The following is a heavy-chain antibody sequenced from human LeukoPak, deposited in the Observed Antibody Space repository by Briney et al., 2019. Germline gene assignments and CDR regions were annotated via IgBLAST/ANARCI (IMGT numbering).Heavy chain of an antibody. V-gene: IGHV3-49*04. CDR3: TRRSWSSGWYYFDY. Sequence: PGRSLRLSCTASGFTFGDYAMSWVRQAPGKGLEWVGFIRSKAYGGTTEYAASVKGRFTISRDDSKSIAYLQMNSLKTEVTAVYYCTRRSWSSGWYYFDYWGQGTLVTVSS. CDR1: GFTFGDYA. D-gene: IGHD6-19*01. J-gene: IGHJ4*02. CDR2: IRSKAYGGTT.